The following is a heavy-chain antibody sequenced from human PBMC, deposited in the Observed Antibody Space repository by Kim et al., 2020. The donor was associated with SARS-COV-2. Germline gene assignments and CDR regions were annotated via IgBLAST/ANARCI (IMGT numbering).Heavy chain of an antibody. CDR3: AKETGSGFDY. Sequence: GGSTYYADSVKGRFTISRDNSKNTLYLQMNSLRAEDTAVYYCAKETGSGFDYWGQGTLVTVSS. CDR2: GGST. J-gene: IGHJ4*02. V-gene: IGHV3-23*01. D-gene: IGHD3-10*01.